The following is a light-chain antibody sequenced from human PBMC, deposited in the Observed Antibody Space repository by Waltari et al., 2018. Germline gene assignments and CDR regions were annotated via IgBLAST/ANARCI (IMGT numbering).Light chain of an antibody. CDR1: QEISNF. CDR2: DAS. J-gene: IGKJ4*01. Sequence: DIQMTQSPSSLSASVGDRVTITCQASQEISNFLNWYQQKPGKAPKLLIYDASILQTGVPSRFRGRGSGSDFTLTISSLEPEDFATYYCQQHDRPPLTFGGGTRVEIK. CDR3: QQHDRPPLT. V-gene: IGKV1-33*01.